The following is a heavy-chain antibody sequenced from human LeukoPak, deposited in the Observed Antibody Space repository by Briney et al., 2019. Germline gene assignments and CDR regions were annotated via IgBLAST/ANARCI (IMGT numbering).Heavy chain of an antibody. J-gene: IGHJ4*02. V-gene: IGHV1-8*01. CDR3: ARASGGSPAFDY. CDR2: MNPNSGNT. Sequence: ASVKVSCKASGYTFTSYDINWVRQATGQGLEWMGWMNPNSGNTGYAQKFRGRVTMTRNTSISTAYMELSSLRSEDTAVYYCARASGGSPAFDYWGQGTLVTVSS. CDR1: GYTFTSYD. D-gene: IGHD2-15*01.